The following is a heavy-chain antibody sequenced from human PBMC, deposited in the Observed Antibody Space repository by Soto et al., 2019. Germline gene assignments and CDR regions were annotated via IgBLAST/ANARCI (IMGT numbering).Heavy chain of an antibody. CDR2: ISYDGSNK. Sequence: GGSLRLSCAASGFTFSSYAMHWVRQAPGKGLEWVAVISYDGSNKYYADSVKGRFTISRDNSKNTLYLQMNSLRAEDTAVYYCARDGYYYDSSGYHLDYWGQGTLVTVSS. J-gene: IGHJ4*02. CDR3: ARDGYYYDSSGYHLDY. D-gene: IGHD3-22*01. V-gene: IGHV3-30-3*01. CDR1: GFTFSSYA.